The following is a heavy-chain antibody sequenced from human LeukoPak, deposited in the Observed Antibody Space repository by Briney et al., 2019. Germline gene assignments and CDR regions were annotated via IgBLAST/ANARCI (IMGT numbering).Heavy chain of an antibody. CDR2: ISSTSSYI. CDR3: AREGYYYGSGMIYYYYGMDV. V-gene: IGHV3-21*01. CDR1: GFTFSTYS. Sequence: GGSLRLSCAASGFTFSTYSMNWVRQAPGRGLEWVSSISSTSSYIYYADSVKGRFTISRDNAKNSLYLQMNSLRAEDTAVYYCAREGYYYGSGMIYYYYGMDVWGQGTTVTVSS. J-gene: IGHJ6*02. D-gene: IGHD3-10*01.